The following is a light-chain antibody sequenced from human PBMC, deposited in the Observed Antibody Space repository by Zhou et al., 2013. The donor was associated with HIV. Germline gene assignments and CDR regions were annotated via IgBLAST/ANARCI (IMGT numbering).Light chain of an antibody. J-gene: IGKJ5*01. Sequence: DVVLTQSPLSLPVTLGQPASISCRSSQSLLYSDGNTYLNWFHQRPGQSPRRLIYKVSNRDSGVPDRFSGSGSGTDFTLTISSVEAEDVGVYYCMQGTHWPPVSFGQGTRLEI. CDR3: MQGTHWPPVS. CDR1: QSLLYSDGNTY. CDR2: KVS. V-gene: IGKV2-30*01.